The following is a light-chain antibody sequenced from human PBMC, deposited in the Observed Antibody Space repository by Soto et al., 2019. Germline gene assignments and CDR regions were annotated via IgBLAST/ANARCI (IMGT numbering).Light chain of an antibody. CDR1: SSNIGSHT. V-gene: IGLV1-44*01. CDR2: TNN. CDR3: AAWDDSLNGYV. Sequence: QLVLTQAPSASGTPGQRVTISCSGSSSNIGSHTVNWYQQLPGTAPRLLIYTNNQRPSGVPDRFSGSKSGTSASLAISGLQSEDEADYYCAAWDDSLNGYVFGTGTKLTVL. J-gene: IGLJ1*01.